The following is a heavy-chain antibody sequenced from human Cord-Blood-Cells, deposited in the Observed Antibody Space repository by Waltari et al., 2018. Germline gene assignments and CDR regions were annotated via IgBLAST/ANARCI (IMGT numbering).Heavy chain of an antibody. D-gene: IGHD5-18*01. J-gene: IGHJ2*01. V-gene: IGHV4-34*01. Sequence: QVQLQQWGAGLLKPSETLSLTCAVYGGSFSGYYWSWIRQPPGKGLEWIGEINHSGSTNHNPSLKSRVTISVDTSKNQFSLKLSAVTAADTAVYYCARPAPRTYTAMVTIYWYFDLWGRGTLVTVSS. CDR3: ARPAPRTYTAMVTIYWYFDL. CDR1: GGSFSGYY. CDR2: INHSGST.